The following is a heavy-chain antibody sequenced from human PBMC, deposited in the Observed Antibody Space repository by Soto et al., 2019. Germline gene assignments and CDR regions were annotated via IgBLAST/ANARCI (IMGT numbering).Heavy chain of an antibody. CDR1: GYIFNTYT. D-gene: IGHD3-10*01. CDR3: ARGFSYGSGLGY. Sequence: ASVKVSCKVSGYIFNTYTLYWLRQAPGQRPEWLGWINTANGDTKYPQKFQGRVSVTRDTSARTTYIELTSLRSEDTAIYFCARGFSYGSGLGYWGQGTQVTVS. J-gene: IGHJ4*02. V-gene: IGHV1-3*04. CDR2: INTANGDT.